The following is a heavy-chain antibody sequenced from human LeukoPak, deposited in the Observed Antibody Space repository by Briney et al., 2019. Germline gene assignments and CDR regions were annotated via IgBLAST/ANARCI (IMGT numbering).Heavy chain of an antibody. CDR3: ARFFSAATWRYNWFDP. V-gene: IGHV4-38-2*02. CDR2: SYHSGST. Sequence: SETLSLTCSVSGYSISSGYYWGWIRQPPGKGLEWIGSSYHSGSTYYKTSLKSRVTISVDTSKNQFSLKLSSVTAADTAVYYCARFFSAATWRYNWFDPWGQGTLVTVSS. J-gene: IGHJ5*02. CDR1: GYSISSGYY. D-gene: IGHD2-15*01.